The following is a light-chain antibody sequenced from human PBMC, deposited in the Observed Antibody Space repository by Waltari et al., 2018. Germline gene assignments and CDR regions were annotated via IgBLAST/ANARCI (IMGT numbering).Light chain of an antibody. Sequence: QSVLTQPPSASGTSGQRVTISCSGDHSNLGTNSVAWYQQYPGTAPKLLIYRDDQRPSGVPDRFSGSKSGTSASLAISGLLSEDEADYYCAAWDDSLNGYVFATGTKVTVL. CDR3: AAWDDSLNGYV. CDR2: RDD. CDR1: HSNLGTNS. J-gene: IGLJ1*01. V-gene: IGLV1-44*01.